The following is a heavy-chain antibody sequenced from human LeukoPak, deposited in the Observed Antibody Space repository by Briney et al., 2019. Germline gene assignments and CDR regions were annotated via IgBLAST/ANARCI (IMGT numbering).Heavy chain of an antibody. J-gene: IGHJ4*02. CDR3: ARDGGDSGYDLDY. V-gene: IGHV3-53*01. Sequence: PGGSLRLSCAASGFTFNTYGMHWVRQAPGKGLEWVSVIYSGGSTYYADSVKGRFTISRDNSKNTLYLQMNSLRAEDTAVYYCARDGGDSGYDLDYWGQGTLVTVSS. CDR1: GFTFNTYG. D-gene: IGHD5-12*01. CDR2: IYSGGST.